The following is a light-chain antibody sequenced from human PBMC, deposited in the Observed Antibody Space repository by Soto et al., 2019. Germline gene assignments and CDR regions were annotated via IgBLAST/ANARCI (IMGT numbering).Light chain of an antibody. CDR3: QQYGSSPPT. CDR1: QSISRY. J-gene: IGKJ1*01. CDR2: GAS. V-gene: IGKV3-20*01. Sequence: ILLTQSPGTLSLSPGERTTLSCRASQSISRYLAWYQQKPGQCPRLLIYGASSRATGTPDRFSGSGSGTDCTLTINRLEPEDFELYYCQQYGSSPPTFGQGTKVDIK.